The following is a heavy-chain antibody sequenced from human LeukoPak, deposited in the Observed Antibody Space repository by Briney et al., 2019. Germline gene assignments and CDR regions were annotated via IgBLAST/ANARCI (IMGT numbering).Heavy chain of an antibody. J-gene: IGHJ4*02. Sequence: GGSLRLSCVASGFTFSTYTMTWVRQAPGRGLEWVSYISSSGGTIYYADSVGGRFTISRDNAKKSLYLQMDSLRAEDTAVYSCAGYGDSYYFDYWGQGTLVTVSS. CDR3: AGYGDSYYFDY. CDR2: ISSSGGTI. CDR1: GFTFSTYT. V-gene: IGHV3-48*04. D-gene: IGHD4-17*01.